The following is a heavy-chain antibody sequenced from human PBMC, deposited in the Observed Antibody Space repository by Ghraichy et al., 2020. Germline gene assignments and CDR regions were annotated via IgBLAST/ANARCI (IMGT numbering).Heavy chain of an antibody. V-gene: IGHV3-48*02. J-gene: IGHJ6*02. CDR3: ARGKKSGSTRVYYGMDV. CDR2: ISSSSSTI. Sequence: GGSLRLSCAASGFTFSSYSMNWVRQAPGKGLEWVSYISSSSSTIYYADSVKGRFTISRDNAKNSLYLQMNSLRDEDTAVYYCARGKKSGSTRVYYGMDVWGQGTTVTVSS. CDR1: GFTFSSYS. D-gene: IGHD1-26*01.